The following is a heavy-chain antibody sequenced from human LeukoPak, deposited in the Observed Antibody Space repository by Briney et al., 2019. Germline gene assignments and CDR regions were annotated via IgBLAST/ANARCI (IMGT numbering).Heavy chain of an antibody. J-gene: IGHJ4*02. CDR2: ISTSGGST. CDR1: GFTFSSYG. Sequence: GGSLRLSCAASGFTFSSYGMHWVRQAPGKGLEWVSVISTSGGSTYYADSVKGRFTVSRDNSKNTLYLQMNSLRAEDTAVYYCARTLRYFDWLPGMWGQGTLVTVSS. D-gene: IGHD3-9*01. V-gene: IGHV3-23*01. CDR3: ARTLRYFDWLPGM.